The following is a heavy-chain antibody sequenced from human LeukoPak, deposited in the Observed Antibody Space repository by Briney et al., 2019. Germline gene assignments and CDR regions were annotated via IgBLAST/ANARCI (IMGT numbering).Heavy chain of an antibody. Sequence: GGSLRLSCAASGFTFSSYAMSWVRQAPGKGLEWVSAISGSGGSTYYADSVKGRFTISRDNSKNTLYLQMNSLRAEDTAVYYCARERWLGKQNYYMDVWGKGTTVTVSS. CDR3: ARERWLGKQNYYMDV. D-gene: IGHD6-19*01. V-gene: IGHV3-23*01. J-gene: IGHJ6*03. CDR1: GFTFSSYA. CDR2: ISGSGGST.